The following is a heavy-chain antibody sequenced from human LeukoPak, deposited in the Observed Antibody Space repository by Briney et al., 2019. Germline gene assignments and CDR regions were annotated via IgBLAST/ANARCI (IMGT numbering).Heavy chain of an antibody. J-gene: IGHJ3*02. Sequence: GGSLRLSCTGSGFTFNTHGLHWVRQAPGKGLEWVTFIRYDGRIKYYADSVKGRFTISKDNSKNTLYLQMNSLRAEDTAVYYCARGYYYDSSGYYSREYNAFDIWGQGTMVTVSS. D-gene: IGHD3-22*01. V-gene: IGHV3-30*02. CDR3: ARGYYYDSSGYYSREYNAFDI. CDR2: IRYDGRIK. CDR1: GFTFNTHG.